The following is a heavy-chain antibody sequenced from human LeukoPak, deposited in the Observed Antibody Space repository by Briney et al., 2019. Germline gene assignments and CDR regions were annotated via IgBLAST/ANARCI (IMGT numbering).Heavy chain of an antibody. D-gene: IGHD6-25*01. J-gene: IGHJ4*02. V-gene: IGHV3-23*01. CDR2: IGGAGAGT. CDR3: AKGQYSSGGRFDY. CDR1: GVTCSSYA. Sequence: GGSLRLSCAASGVTCSSYAMSWVRQAPGKGLEWVSTIGGAGAGTYYADSVKGRFTISRDNSKNTLYLQMNSLRAEDTAVYYCAKGQYSSGGRFDYWGQGTLVTVSS.